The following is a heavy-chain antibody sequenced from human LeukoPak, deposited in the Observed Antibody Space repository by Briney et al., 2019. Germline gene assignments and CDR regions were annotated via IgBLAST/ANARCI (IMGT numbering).Heavy chain of an antibody. V-gene: IGHV3-30*18. CDR3: AKVHYYQHFDY. D-gene: IGHD3-10*01. J-gene: IGHJ4*02. Sequence: PGGSLRLSCAASGFTFSNYGMHWVRQAPGKGLEWVALISHDGSNFYYADSVKGRFTVSRDNSKNTLYLQMNSLRAEDTAVYYCAKVHYYQHFDYWGQGTQVTVSS. CDR1: GFTFSNYG. CDR2: ISHDGSNF.